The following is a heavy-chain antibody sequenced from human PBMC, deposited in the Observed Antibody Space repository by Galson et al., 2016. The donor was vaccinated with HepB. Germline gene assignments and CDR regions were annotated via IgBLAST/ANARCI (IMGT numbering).Heavy chain of an antibody. CDR1: GYSFTSHA. Sequence: SVKVSCKASGYSFTSHAIQWVRQAPGQRLEWMGWINGGNGNTKYSEKFQDRVSITRDTSGNTAYMELSSLRSEDTSVYYCATGTIVWGSFDFWDQGALVTVSS. CDR2: INGGNGNT. CDR3: ATGTIVWGSFDF. D-gene: IGHD3-16*01. V-gene: IGHV1-3*01. J-gene: IGHJ4*02.